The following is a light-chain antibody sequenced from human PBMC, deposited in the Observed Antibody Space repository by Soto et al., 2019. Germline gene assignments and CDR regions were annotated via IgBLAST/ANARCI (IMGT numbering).Light chain of an antibody. CDR3: QSYDTSLSGGSV. CDR2: GNN. CDR1: SSNIGAGFD. Sequence: QSVLTQSPSVSGAPGQRVSISCTGTSSNIGAGFDVHWYQQLPATAPKLLINGNNNRPAGVPDRFSGSKSGTSASLAITGLQAEDEADYYCQSYDTSLSGGSVFGSGTKLTVL. V-gene: IGLV1-40*01. J-gene: IGLJ1*01.